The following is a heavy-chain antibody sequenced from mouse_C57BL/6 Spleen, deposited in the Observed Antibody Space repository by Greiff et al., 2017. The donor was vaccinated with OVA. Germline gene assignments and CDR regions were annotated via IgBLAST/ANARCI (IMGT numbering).Heavy chain of an antibody. Sequence: VQLQQSGPELVKPGASVKISCKASGYAFSSSWMNWVKQRPGKGLEWIGRIYPGDGDTNYNGKFKGKATLTADKSSSTAYMQLSSLTSEDSAVYSCARGGTAGYYFDYWGQGTTLTVSS. J-gene: IGHJ2*01. V-gene: IGHV1-82*01. CDR2: IYPGDGDT. D-gene: IGHD1-2*01. CDR3: ARGGTAGYYFDY. CDR1: GYAFSSSW.